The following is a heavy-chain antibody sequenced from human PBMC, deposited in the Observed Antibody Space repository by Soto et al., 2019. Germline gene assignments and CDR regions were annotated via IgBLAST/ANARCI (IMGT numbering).Heavy chain of an antibody. D-gene: IGHD4-4*01. CDR1: GYTFTSYA. J-gene: IGHJ4*02. CDR3: AREGGYSNFDY. CDR2: INAGNGNT. Sequence: QVQLVQSGVEEKKPGASVKVSCKASGYTFTSYAVHWVRQAPGQRLEWMGWINAGNGNTKYSQKFQGRVTITRDTSASTDYMELSSLRSEDTAVYYCAREGGYSNFDYWGQGTLVTVSS. V-gene: IGHV1-3*05.